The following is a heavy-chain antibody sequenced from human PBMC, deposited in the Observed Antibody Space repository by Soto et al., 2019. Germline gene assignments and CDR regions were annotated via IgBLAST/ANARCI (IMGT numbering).Heavy chain of an antibody. V-gene: IGHV1-18*01. D-gene: IGHD6-19*01. J-gene: IGHJ4*02. CDR1: GYTFTRYG. CDR2: ISAYNGNK. Sequence: ASVKVSCKASGYTFTRYGFSWVRQAPGQGLDGMGWISAYNGNKNQAQKFQGRVTMTTDTSTSTAYMELRSLRSDDTAVYYCARDMGYSSGWADYWGQGTLVTVSS. CDR3: ARDMGYSSGWADY.